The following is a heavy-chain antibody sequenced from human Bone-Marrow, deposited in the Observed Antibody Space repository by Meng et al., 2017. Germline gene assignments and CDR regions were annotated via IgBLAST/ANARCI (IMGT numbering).Heavy chain of an antibody. V-gene: IGHV3-72*01. CDR3: ARVVAAAGAPFWFDY. CDR2: TRNKANSYTT. CDR1: GFTFSDHY. J-gene: IGHJ4*02. D-gene: IGHD6-13*01. Sequence: GESLKISCAASGFTFSDHYMDWVRQAPGKGLEWVGRTRNKANSYTTEYAASVKGRFTISRDDSKNSLYLQMNSLKTEGTAVYYCARVVAAAGAPFWFDYWGQGTLVTVSS.